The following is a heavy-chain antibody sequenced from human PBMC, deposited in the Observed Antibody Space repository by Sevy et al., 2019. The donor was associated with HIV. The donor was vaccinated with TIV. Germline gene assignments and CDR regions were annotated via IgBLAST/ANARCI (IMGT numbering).Heavy chain of an antibody. Sequence: GGSLRLSCAASGFTFSSYAMHWVRQAPGKGLEWVAVISYDGSNKNYADSVKGRFTISRDNSKNTLYLQMNSLRAEDTAVYYCARDPLAMATIGGYFDYWGQGTLVTVSS. V-gene: IGHV3-30-3*01. CDR2: ISYDGSNK. CDR3: ARDPLAMATIGGYFDY. CDR1: GFTFSSYA. J-gene: IGHJ4*02. D-gene: IGHD5-12*01.